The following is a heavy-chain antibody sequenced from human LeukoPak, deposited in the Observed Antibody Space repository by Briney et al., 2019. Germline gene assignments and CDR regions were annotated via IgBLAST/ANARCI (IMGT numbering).Heavy chain of an antibody. J-gene: IGHJ6*03. CDR1: GFTFSSCA. V-gene: IGHV3-30*04. Sequence: GGSLRLSCAASGFTFSSCAMHWVRQAPGKGLEWVAVISYDGSNKYYADSVKGRFTISRDNSKNTLYLQMNSLRAEDTAVYYCAREIAAADYYYYYYMDVWGKGTTVTVSS. CDR2: ISYDGSNK. D-gene: IGHD6-13*01. CDR3: AREIAAADYYYYYYMDV.